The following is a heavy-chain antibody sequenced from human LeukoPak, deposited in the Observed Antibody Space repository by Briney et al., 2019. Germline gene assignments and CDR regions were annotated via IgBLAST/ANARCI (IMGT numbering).Heavy chain of an antibody. D-gene: IGHD3-16*02. CDR2: INPTSGGT. Sequence: ASVKVSCKASGYTFTGYYMHWVRQAPGQGLEWMGWINPTSGGTNYAQKFQGRVTMTRDTSISTAYMELSRLRSDDTAVYYCARDLTYDYVWGSYRTRPRNWFDPWGQGTLVTVSS. CDR3: ARDLTYDYVWGSYRTRPRNWFDP. J-gene: IGHJ5*02. V-gene: IGHV1-2*02. CDR1: GYTFTGYY.